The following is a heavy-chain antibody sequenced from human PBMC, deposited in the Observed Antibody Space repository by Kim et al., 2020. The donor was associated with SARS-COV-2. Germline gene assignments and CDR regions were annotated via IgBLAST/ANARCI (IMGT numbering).Heavy chain of an antibody. J-gene: IGHJ5*02. D-gene: IGHD6-13*01. Sequence: GGSLRLSCAASGFTFSSYGMHWVRQAPGKGLEWVAVISYDGSNKYYADSVKGRFTISRDNSKNTLYLQMNSLRAEDTAVYYCAKALRIAAAGTTPGGWGPWGQGTLVTVSS. V-gene: IGHV3-30*18. CDR1: GFTFSSYG. CDR2: ISYDGSNK. CDR3: AKALRIAAAGTTPGGWGP.